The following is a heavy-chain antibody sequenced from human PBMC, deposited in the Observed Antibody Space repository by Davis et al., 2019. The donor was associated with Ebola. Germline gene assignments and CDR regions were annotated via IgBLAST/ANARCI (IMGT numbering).Heavy chain of an antibody. CDR1: GFPFSTSW. J-gene: IGHJ2*01. Sequence: GESLKISCAASGFPFSTSWMYWVRQIPGKGPACVSRINGGATTIDDTDSAKGRFTISRDNAKNTLYLQMNSLRVEDTAVYYCARDADTTTFYWYFDLWGRGTLVTVSS. D-gene: IGHD2/OR15-2a*01. CDR3: ARDADTTTFYWYFDL. CDR2: INGGATTI. V-gene: IGHV3-74*01.